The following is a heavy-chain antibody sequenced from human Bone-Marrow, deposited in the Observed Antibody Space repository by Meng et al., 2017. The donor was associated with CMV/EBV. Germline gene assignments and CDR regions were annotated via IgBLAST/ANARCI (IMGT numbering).Heavy chain of an antibody. V-gene: IGHV3-43*01. Sequence: GESLKISCAASGFTFDDYTMHWVRQAPGKGLEWVSLISWDGGSTYYADSVKGRFTISRDNAKNSLYLQMNSLRAEDTAVYYCARGMVGVPAAIYPTLDYWGQGTLVTVSS. J-gene: IGHJ4*02. D-gene: IGHD2-2*01. CDR1: GFTFDDYT. CDR2: ISWDGGST. CDR3: ARGMVGVPAAIYPTLDY.